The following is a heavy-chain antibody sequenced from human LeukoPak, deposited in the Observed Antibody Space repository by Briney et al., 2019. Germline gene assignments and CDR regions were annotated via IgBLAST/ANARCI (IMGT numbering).Heavy chain of an antibody. CDR3: AKDRSYGSGSYLPDDAFDI. J-gene: IGHJ3*02. Sequence: PGGSLRLSCAASGFTFGDYAMHWVRQAPGKGLEWVSGISWNSGSIGYADSVKGRFTISRDNAKNSLYLQMNSLRAEDTALYYCAKDRSYGSGSYLPDDAFDIWGQGTMVTVSS. CDR2: ISWNSGSI. V-gene: IGHV3-9*01. D-gene: IGHD3-10*01. CDR1: GFTFGDYA.